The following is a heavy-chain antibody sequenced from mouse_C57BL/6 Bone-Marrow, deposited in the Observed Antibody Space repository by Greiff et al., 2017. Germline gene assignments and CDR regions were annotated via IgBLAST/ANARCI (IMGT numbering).Heavy chain of an antibody. Sequence: QVQLQQSGAELVMPGASVKLSCKASGYTFTSYWMHWVKQRPGQGLEWIGEIDPSDSYTNYNQKFKGKSTLTVDKSSSTAYMQLSSLTSEDSAVYYCAREGAITTVVYWDFDVWGTETTLTVSP. CDR2: IDPSDSYT. D-gene: IGHD1-1*01. J-gene: IGHJ1*03. V-gene: IGHV1-69*01. CDR3: AREGAITTVVYWDFDV. CDR1: GYTFTSYW.